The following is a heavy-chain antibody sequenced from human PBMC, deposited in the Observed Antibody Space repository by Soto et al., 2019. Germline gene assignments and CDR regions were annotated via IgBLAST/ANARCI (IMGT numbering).Heavy chain of an antibody. CDR2: INHSGST. V-gene: IGHV4-34*01. CDR1: GGSFSGYY. Sequence: SETLSLTCDVYGGSFSGYYWSWIRQPPGKGLEWIGEINHSGSTNYNPSLKSRVTISVDTSKNQFSLKLSSVTAADTALYYCARLLYYYDSSGYPRDYWGQGTLVTVSS. CDR3: ARLLYYYDSSGYPRDY. D-gene: IGHD3-22*01. J-gene: IGHJ4*02.